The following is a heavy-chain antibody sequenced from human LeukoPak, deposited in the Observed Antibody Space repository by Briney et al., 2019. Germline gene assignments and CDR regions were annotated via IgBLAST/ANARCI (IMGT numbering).Heavy chain of an antibody. CDR1: GFTVSSNY. J-gene: IGHJ4*02. V-gene: IGHV3-53*01. CDR3: ARLGVLLWFGELNTDDY. CDR2: IYSGGGT. Sequence: GGSLRLSCAASGFTVSSNYMSWVRQAPGKRLEWVSVIYSGGGTYYADSVKGRFTISRDNAKNSLYLQMNSLRAEDTAVYYCARLGVLLWFGELNTDDYWGQGTLVTVSS. D-gene: IGHD3-10*01.